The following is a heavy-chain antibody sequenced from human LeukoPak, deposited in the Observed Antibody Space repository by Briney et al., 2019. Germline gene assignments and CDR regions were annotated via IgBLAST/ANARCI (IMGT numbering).Heavy chain of an antibody. CDR1: GFIFNNYW. V-gene: IGHV3-74*01. J-gene: IGHJ4*02. CDR3: TRRWHTPSDY. CDR2: INGDGSST. D-gene: IGHD4-23*01. Sequence: GGSLRLSCAASGFIFNNYWMHWVRQTPGEGPLWLSRINGDGSSTSYAYSVQGRFIISRDNAKNTLYLQMNSLRAEDTAVYYCTRRWHTPSDYWGQGTLVTVSS.